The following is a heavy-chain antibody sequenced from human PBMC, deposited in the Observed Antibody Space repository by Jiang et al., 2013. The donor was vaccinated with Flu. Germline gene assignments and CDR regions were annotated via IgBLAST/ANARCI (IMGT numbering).Heavy chain of an antibody. D-gene: IGHD1-26*01. CDR1: GFTFSDAW. CDR2: IKSKTGGGTI. CDR3: STDYPSPGIEGDWFHP. Sequence: VQLVESGGGLVKPGGSLRVSCAASGFTFSDAWMHWVRQAPGKGLEWVGRIKSKTGGGTIDYAAPVKGRFTISRDDSKNTLYLQMNSLKTEDTAMYYCSTDYPSPGIEGDWFHPWG. V-gene: IGHV3-15*07. J-gene: IGHJ5*02.